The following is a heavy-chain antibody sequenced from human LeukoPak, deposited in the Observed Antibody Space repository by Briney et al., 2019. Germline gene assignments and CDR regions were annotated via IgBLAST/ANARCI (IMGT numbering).Heavy chain of an antibody. J-gene: IGHJ4*02. D-gene: IGHD3/OR15-3a*01. V-gene: IGHV4-59*02. Sequence: SETLSLTCTVSGATVSSYHWSWIRQPPGKGLEWIGYISYNGTTNYNPSLKSRVTISLDTSKNQFSLNLRSVTGVDTAVYFCARGGGYDFWCAYYFPAWGQGALVTVPS. CDR2: ISYNGTT. CDR3: ARGGGYDFWCAYYFPA. CDR1: GATVSSYH.